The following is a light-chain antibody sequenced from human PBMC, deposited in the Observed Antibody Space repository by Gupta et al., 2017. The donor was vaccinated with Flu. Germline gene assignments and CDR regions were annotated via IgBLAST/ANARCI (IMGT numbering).Light chain of an antibody. Sequence: QSALPQPPSESGSPGQRVTISCSGSSPNIGSNTVNWYQHLPGTAPKLLIHDDNQRSSGVPDRFSASRSGTSAPLAISGLRSEDEADYYCAAWDNRLGGFVFGTVTRFSVV. CDR1: SPNIGSNT. CDR3: AAWDNRLGGFV. J-gene: IGLJ1*01. CDR2: DDN. V-gene: IGLV1-44*01.